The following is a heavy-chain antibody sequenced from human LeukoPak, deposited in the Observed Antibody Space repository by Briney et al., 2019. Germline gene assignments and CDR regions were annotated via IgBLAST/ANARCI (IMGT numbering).Heavy chain of an antibody. V-gene: IGHV1-2*02. Sequence: GASVKLSCKASGYTFPANYMHWVRQAPGQGLEWMGWINPNSGGSNCAQKFQGRVTMTRETSISTAYMELSRLSSDDTAVYYCARVQVSDDNWSFFDYWGQGTLGALSS. D-gene: IGHD1-1*01. J-gene: IGHJ4*02. CDR2: INPNSGGS. CDR3: ARVQVSDDNWSFFDY. CDR1: GYTFPANY.